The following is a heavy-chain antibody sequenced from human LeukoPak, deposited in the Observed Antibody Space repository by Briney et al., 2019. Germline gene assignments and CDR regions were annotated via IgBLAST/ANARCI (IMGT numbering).Heavy chain of an antibody. Sequence: GGSLRLSCTASGFTFSSYAMGWVRQAPGKGLEWFSIITVTGGSTYYADSVKGRFTISRDNSKNTLSLQMNSLRAADTAVYYCAKAHIGSGSVYYFDYWGQGTLVTVSS. CDR1: GFTFSSYA. J-gene: IGHJ4*02. CDR2: ITVTGGST. D-gene: IGHD3-10*01. V-gene: IGHV3-23*01. CDR3: AKAHIGSGSVYYFDY.